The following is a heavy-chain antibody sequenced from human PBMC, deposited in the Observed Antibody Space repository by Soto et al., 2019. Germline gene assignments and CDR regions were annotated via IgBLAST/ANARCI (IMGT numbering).Heavy chain of an antibody. V-gene: IGHV3-23*01. D-gene: IGHD3-3*01. CDR1: GFTFSSYA. J-gene: IGHJ4*02. CDR3: AKEFWSGYYGDYFDY. Sequence: GGSLRLSCAASGFTFSSYAMSWVRQAPGKGLEWVSAISGSGGSTYYADSVKGWFTISRDNSKNTLYLQMNSLRAEDTAVYYCAKEFWSGYYGDYFDYWGQGTLVTVSS. CDR2: ISGSGGST.